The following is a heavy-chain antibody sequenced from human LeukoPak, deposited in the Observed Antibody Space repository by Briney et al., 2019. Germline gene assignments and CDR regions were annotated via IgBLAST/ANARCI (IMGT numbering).Heavy chain of an antibody. CDR1: GFTFSSYW. CDR3: ARAGETAGSNWYFDL. V-gene: IGHV3-74*01. J-gene: IGHJ2*01. Sequence: GGSLRLSCAASGFTFSSYWMSWVRQAPGKGLVWVSRINSDGSSTSYADSVKGRFTISRDNAKNTLYLQMNSLRAEDTAVYYCARAGETAGSNWYFDLWGRGTLVTVSS. CDR2: INSDGSST. D-gene: IGHD6-13*01.